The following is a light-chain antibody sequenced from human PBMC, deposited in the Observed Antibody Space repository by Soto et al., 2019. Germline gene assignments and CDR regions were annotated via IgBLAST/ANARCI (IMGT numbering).Light chain of an antibody. CDR2: DGS. CDR3: QQRTRWPMT. Sequence: EIVLTQSPATLSVSPGEIVTLYFSASQNLHSFLNWYQQRPGQAPRPLIYDGSKRAAGVPDRISGDGSGTDYTLTISSLEPEDFAVYYCQQRTRWPMTFGQGTRLEIK. CDR1: QNLHSF. J-gene: IGKJ5*01. V-gene: IGKV3-11*01.